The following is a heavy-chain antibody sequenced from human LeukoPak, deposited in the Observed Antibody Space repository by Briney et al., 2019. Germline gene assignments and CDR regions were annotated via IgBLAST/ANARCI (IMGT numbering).Heavy chain of an antibody. CDR2: TRNKANSYTT. CDR1: GFTFSDHY. J-gene: IGHJ6*02. CDR3: ARAQIGRFYYYGMDV. Sequence: GSLRLSCAASGFTFSDHYMDWVRQAPGKGLEWVGRTRNKANSYTTEYAASVKGRFTISRDDSKNSLYLQMNSLKTEDTAVYYCARAQIGRFYYYGMDVWGQGTTVTVSS. V-gene: IGHV3-72*01. D-gene: IGHD1-14*01.